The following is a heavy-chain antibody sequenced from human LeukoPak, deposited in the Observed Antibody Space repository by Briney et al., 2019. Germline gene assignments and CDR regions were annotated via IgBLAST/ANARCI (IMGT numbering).Heavy chain of an antibody. D-gene: IGHD3-3*01. CDR1: GFTFNNYD. Sequence: GGSLRLSCAASGFTFNNYDIHWVRQAPGKGLEWVALIRSDGTKEYYADSVKGRFTISRDNSKNTLYLQMSSLRAEDTAVYYCAKSEQSVGYDFWSGKPDYYFDYWGQATLVTVSS. J-gene: IGHJ4*02. V-gene: IGHV3-30*02. CDR3: AKSEQSVGYDFWSGKPDYYFDY. CDR2: IRSDGTKE.